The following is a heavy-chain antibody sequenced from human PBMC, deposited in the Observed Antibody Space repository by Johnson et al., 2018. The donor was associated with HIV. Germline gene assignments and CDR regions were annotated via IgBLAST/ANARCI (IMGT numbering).Heavy chain of an antibody. V-gene: IGHV3-30*18. CDR3: AKKQDWGSYADTFDI. Sequence: QVQLMESGGGVVQPGRSLRLSCVVSGFTFSSYGMHWVRQAPGKGLEWVAVISYAGSNKYYADSVKGRFTISRDNSKNTLYLQMNSLRAEDTAVYYCAKKQDWGSYADTFDIWGQGTMVTVSS. D-gene: IGHD7-27*01. J-gene: IGHJ3*02. CDR2: ISYAGSNK. CDR1: GFTFSSYG.